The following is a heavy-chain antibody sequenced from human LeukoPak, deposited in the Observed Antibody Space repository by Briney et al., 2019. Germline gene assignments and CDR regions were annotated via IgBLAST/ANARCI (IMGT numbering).Heavy chain of an antibody. D-gene: IGHD6-13*01. Sequence: PGGSLRLSCAASGFTFSSYAMSWVRQAPGKGLGWVSLIIGSGGNTYSADSVKGRVTISRDNSKNTLYLQMSSLRAEDTAIYYCAQGTPTGYGTSWFDYWGQGTLVTVSS. CDR3: AQGTPTGYGTSWFDY. CDR2: IIGSGGNT. V-gene: IGHV3-23*01. J-gene: IGHJ4*02. CDR1: GFTFSSYA.